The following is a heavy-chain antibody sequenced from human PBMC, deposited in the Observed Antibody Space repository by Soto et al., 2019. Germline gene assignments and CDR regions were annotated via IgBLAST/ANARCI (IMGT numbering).Heavy chain of an antibody. V-gene: IGHV1-69*02. CDR1: GGTFSSYT. D-gene: IGHD3-10*01. CDR2: IIPILGIA. CDR3: ASLMSSGYYYGMDV. J-gene: IGHJ6*02. Sequence: QVQLVQSGAEVKKHGSSVKVSCKASGGTFSSYTISWVRQAPGQGLEWMGRIIPILGIANYAQKFQGRVTITADKSTSTAYMELSSLSSEDTAVYYCASLMSSGYYYGMDVWGQGTTVTVSS.